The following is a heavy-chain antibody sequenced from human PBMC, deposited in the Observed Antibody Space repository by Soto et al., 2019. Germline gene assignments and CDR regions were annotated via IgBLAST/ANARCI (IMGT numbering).Heavy chain of an antibody. CDR1: GFTFSSYA. D-gene: IGHD3-22*01. Sequence: QVQLVESGGGVVQPGRSLRLSCAASGFTFSSYAMHWVRQAPSTGLEWVAVISYDGTNKYYADSVKGRFTISRDNXXNTLYLQMNSLRAEDTAVDYCARVRDSRGYYAFDIWGQGTMVTVSS. J-gene: IGHJ3*02. V-gene: IGHV3-30-3*01. CDR2: ISYDGTNK. CDR3: ARVRDSRGYYAFDI.